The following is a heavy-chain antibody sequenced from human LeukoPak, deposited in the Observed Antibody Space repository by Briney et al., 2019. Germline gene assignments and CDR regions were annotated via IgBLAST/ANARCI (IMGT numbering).Heavy chain of an antibody. J-gene: IGHJ4*02. CDR1: DGSISSYY. CDR3: GRGVVGATALGY. Sequence: SETLSLTCTVSDGSISSYYWSWIRQPPGKGLEWIGYIYYSGSTNYNPSLKSRVTISVDTSKNQFSLKLSSVTAADTAVYYCGRGVVGATALGYWGQGILVTVAS. D-gene: IGHD1-26*01. CDR2: IYYSGST. V-gene: IGHV4-59*08.